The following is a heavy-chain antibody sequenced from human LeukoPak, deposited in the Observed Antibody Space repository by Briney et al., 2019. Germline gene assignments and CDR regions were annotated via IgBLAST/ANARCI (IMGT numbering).Heavy chain of an antibody. Sequence: SVKVSCKASGGTFSSYAISWVRQAPGQGLEWMGRIIPIFGTANYAQKFQGRVTITTDESTSTAYMELSSLRSEDTAVYHCARGRSLGALQWLVTEYFQHWGQGTLVTVSS. CDR3: ARGRSLGALQWLVTEYFQH. J-gene: IGHJ1*01. D-gene: IGHD6-19*01. CDR1: GGTFSSYA. CDR2: IIPIFGTA. V-gene: IGHV1-69*05.